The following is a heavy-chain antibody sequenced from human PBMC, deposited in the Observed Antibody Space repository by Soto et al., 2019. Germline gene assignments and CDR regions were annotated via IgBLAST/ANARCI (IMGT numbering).Heavy chain of an antibody. CDR1: GFTFTSYA. J-gene: IGHJ5*02. Sequence: GGSLRLSCAASGFTFTSYAMNWVRQAPGKGLEWVSIISASGSGTYYEDSVKGRFTISRDNSKNMLYLQMNSLRVEDTAVYYCAKGGGSGWYPRVWFDPWGQGTLVTVSS. CDR3: AKGGGSGWYPRVWFDP. D-gene: IGHD6-19*01. CDR2: ISASGSGT. V-gene: IGHV3-23*01.